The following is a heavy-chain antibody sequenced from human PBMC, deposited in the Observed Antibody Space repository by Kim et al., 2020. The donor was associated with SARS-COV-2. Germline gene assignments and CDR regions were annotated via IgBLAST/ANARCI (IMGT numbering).Heavy chain of an antibody. CDR2: ISHSGSTS. V-gene: IGHV3-11*04. CDR1: GFIFGDYY. J-gene: IGHJ4*02. Sequence: GGSLRLSCTASGFIFGDYYMAWIRQAPGQGLELVAYISHSGSTSFYADSVKGRFTISRDTASNSLYLQMNSLIAEDTAVYYCARKGTGILDYWGQGTLVTVSS. CDR3: ARKGTGILDY. D-gene: IGHD7-27*01.